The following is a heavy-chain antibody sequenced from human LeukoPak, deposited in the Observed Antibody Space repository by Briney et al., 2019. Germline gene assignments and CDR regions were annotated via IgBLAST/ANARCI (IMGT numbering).Heavy chain of an antibody. CDR1: GFSFSIYS. CDR2: ISSSRPTI. Sequence: GGSLRLSCAASGFSFSIYSMTWVRQAPGKGLEWVSYISSSRPTIYYADSVRGRFTVSRDNAKSTLYLQMNSLRAEDTAVYYCARVGAMAAHWFDPWGQGTLVTVSS. J-gene: IGHJ5*02. CDR3: ARVGAMAAHWFDP. V-gene: IGHV3-48*01. D-gene: IGHD6-19*01.